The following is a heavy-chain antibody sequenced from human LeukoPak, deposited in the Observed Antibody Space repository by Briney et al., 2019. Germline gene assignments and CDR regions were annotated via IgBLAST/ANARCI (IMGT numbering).Heavy chain of an antibody. D-gene: IGHD1-26*01. CDR3: ARGTMMGATTADY. CDR1: GGTFSSYA. V-gene: IGHV1-69*04. Sequence: SVRVSCKASGGTFSSYAISWVRQAPGQGLEWMGRIIPILGIANYAQKFQGRVTITADKSTSTAYMELSSLRSEDTAVYYCARGTMMGATTADYWGQGTLVTVSS. J-gene: IGHJ4*02. CDR2: IIPILGIA.